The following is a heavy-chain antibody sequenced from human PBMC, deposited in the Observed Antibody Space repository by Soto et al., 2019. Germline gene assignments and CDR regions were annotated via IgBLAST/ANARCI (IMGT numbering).Heavy chain of an antibody. CDR1: VFSLHRNGVC. CDR2: IDWDDDK. Sequence: CGSPLVNSTQTRTRTCTFSVFSLHRNGVCVNGIRQPPGKAPGWLALIDWDDDKYYSTSLKTRLTISRDTSKNRVVLTMTNMDPVDTSTYYCARTSALPLGYPQGMDVWGQGTTVAVS. D-gene: IGHD7-27*01. V-gene: IGHV2-70*13. J-gene: IGHJ6*02. CDR3: ARTSALPLGYPQGMDV.